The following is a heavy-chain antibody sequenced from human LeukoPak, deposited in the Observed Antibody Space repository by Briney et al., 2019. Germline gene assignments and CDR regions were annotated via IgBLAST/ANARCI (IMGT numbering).Heavy chain of an antibody. CDR1: GGTFSSYA. Sequence: SVKVSCKASGGTFSSYAISWVRQAPGQGLEWMGRIIPILGIANYAQKFQGRVTITADKSTSTAYMELSSLRSEDTAVYYCARGTYNWNENWFDPWGQGTLVTVSS. CDR2: IIPILGIA. J-gene: IGHJ5*02. V-gene: IGHV1-69*04. D-gene: IGHD1-1*01. CDR3: ARGTYNWNENWFDP.